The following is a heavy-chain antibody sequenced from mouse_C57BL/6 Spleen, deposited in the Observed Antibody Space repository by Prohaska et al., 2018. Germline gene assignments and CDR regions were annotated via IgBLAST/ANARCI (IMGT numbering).Heavy chain of an antibody. CDR1: GFNIKDYY. V-gene: IGHV14-2*01. D-gene: IGHD2-5*01. J-gene: IGHJ2*01. Sequence: EVQLQQSGAELVKPGASVKLSCTASGFNIKDYYMHWVKQRTEQGLEWIGRIDPEDGETKYAPKFQCKATITADTSSNTAYLQLSSLTSEDTAVYYCARRDSNYGYWGQGTTLTVSS. CDR3: ARRDSNYGY. CDR2: IDPEDGET.